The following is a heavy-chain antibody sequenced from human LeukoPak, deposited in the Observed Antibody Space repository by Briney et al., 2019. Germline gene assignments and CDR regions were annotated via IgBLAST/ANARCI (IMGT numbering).Heavy chain of an antibody. CDR2: ISDSSNYI. CDR1: GFTFSTYS. CDR3: ARVQWGVHAMDV. D-gene: IGHD2-8*01. V-gene: IGHV3-21*01. J-gene: IGHJ6*02. Sequence: GGSLRLSCAASGFTFSTYSMNWVRQAPGKGLEWVSSISDSSNYIYYADSVKGRFTISRDNAKNSLYLQMNSLRAEDTAVYYCARVQWGVHAMDVWGQGTTVTVSS.